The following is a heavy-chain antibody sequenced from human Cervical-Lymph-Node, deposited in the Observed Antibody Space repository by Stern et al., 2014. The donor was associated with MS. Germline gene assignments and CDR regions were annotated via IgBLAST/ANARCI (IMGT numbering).Heavy chain of an antibody. D-gene: IGHD6-6*01. Sequence: QLVESGPGLVKPSETLSLTCTVSGGSISSGTYYWGWIRQPPEKGLEWIGSIYYTGSTYYNPSLKSRVTISVDTSKNQFSLKLSSVTAADTAVYYCARRASSSSKRRGGNFDYWGQGTLVTVSS. CDR3: ARRASSSSKRRGGNFDY. J-gene: IGHJ4*02. CDR1: GGSISSGTYY. CDR2: IYYTGST. V-gene: IGHV4-39*01.